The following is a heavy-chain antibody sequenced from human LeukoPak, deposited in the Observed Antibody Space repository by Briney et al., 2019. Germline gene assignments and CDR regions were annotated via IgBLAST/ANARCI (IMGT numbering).Heavy chain of an antibody. CDR2: IIPIFGTA. CDR1: GGTFSSYA. D-gene: IGHD3-22*01. J-gene: IGHJ3*02. V-gene: IGHV1-69*05. Sequence: SVKVSCKASGGTFSSYAMSWVRQAPGQGLEWMGGIIPIFGTANYAQKFQGRVTITTDESTSTAYMGLSSLRSEDTAVYYCATGGGLMIVVVKGAFDIWGQGTMVTVSS. CDR3: ATGGGLMIVVVKGAFDI.